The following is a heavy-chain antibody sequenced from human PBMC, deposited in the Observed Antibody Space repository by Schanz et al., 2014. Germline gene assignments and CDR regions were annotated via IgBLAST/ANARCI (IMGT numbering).Heavy chain of an antibody. J-gene: IGHJ6*02. CDR2: IYSGGDT. D-gene: IGHD1-26*01. Sequence: EVQLVESGGGLVQPGGSLRLSCAASGFTFSTYAMNWVRQAPGKGLQWVSVIYSGGDTYYADSVKGRFTISRDNSKNTVYLQMNSLKTEDTAVYYCVKDLQRELLRDDHYYGMDVWGQGTTVTVSS. CDR1: GFTFSTYA. CDR3: VKDLQRELLRDDHYYGMDV. V-gene: IGHV3-66*01.